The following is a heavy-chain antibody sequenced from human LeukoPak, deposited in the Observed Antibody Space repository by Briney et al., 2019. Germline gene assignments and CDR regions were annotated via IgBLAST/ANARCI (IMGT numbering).Heavy chain of an antibody. J-gene: IGHJ6*02. Sequence: GESLKISCKGSGYSFTSYWIGWVRQMPGKGLEWMGIIYPGDSDTRYCPSFQGQVTISADKSISTAYLQWSSLKASDTAMYYCARVVSELLPYYYYGMDVWGQGTTVTVSS. D-gene: IGHD3-10*01. CDR2: IYPGDSDT. CDR1: GYSFTSYW. CDR3: ARVVSELLPYYYYGMDV. V-gene: IGHV5-51*01.